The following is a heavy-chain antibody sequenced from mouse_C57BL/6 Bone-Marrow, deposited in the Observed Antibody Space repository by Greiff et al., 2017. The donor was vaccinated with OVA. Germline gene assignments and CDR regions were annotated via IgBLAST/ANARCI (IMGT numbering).Heavy chain of an antibody. J-gene: IGHJ2*01. V-gene: IGHV14-1*01. Sequence: VQLQQSGAELVRPGASVKLSCTASGFTFNDYYMHWVKQRPEQGLEWIGRIDPEDGDTDYAPKFQGKATMTADTSSNTADLQLSSLTSEDTAVYYCTTGPRGYWGQGTTLTVSS. CDR3: TTGPRGY. CDR2: IDPEDGDT. CDR1: GFTFNDYY.